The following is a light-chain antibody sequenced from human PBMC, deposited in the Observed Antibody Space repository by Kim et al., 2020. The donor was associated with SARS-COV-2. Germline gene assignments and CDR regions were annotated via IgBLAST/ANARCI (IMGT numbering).Light chain of an antibody. Sequence: VALGQTVRITCQGDSLRSYYATWYQQKPGQAPILVIYGKNNRPSGIPDRFSGSSSGNTASLAITGTQAGDEADYYCNSRDSNDNVVFGGGTQLTVL. CDR2: GKN. CDR1: SLRSYY. V-gene: IGLV3-19*01. J-gene: IGLJ2*01. CDR3: NSRDSNDNVV.